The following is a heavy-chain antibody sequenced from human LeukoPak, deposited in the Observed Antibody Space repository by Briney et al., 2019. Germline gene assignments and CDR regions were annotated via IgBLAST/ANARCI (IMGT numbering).Heavy chain of an antibody. CDR3: ARDYYDSSGYYPYFDY. V-gene: IGHV3-30-3*01. Sequence: PGGSLRLSCAASGFTFSSYAMPWVRQAPGKGLEWVAVISYDGSNKYYADSVKGRFTISRDNSKNTLYLQMNSLRAEDTAVYYCARDYYDSSGYYPYFDYWGQGTLVTVSS. D-gene: IGHD3-22*01. J-gene: IGHJ4*02. CDR2: ISYDGSNK. CDR1: GFTFSSYA.